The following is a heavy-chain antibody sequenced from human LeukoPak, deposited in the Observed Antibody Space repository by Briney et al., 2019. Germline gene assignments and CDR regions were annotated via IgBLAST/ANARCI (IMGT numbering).Heavy chain of an antibody. D-gene: IGHD5-24*01. CDR1: GFTLSSYA. V-gene: IGHV3-30*04. J-gene: IGHJ6*03. CDR3: ARDTGDGYTPTDYFYSMDV. Sequence: GGSLRLSCAASGFTLSSYAIHWVRQAPGKGLEWVAGISYDGGIKYYADSVKGRFTISRDNSKNSLYLHMNSLRPEDTAVYYCARDTGDGYTPTDYFYSMDVWGTGTTVTVSS. CDR2: ISYDGGIK.